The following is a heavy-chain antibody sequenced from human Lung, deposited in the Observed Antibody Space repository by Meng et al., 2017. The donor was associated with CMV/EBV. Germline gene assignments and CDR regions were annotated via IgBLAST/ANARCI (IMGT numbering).Heavy chain of an antibody. CDR2: INEDGTTT. CDR3: ARDIGGVSGY. Sequence: SCAASGFTFSSFWVHWVRQVPGKGLVWVSRINEDGTTTNYADSVKGRFTISRDNARNTVYLQINSLKVEDTAVYYCARDIGGVSGYWGQGTLVTVSS. CDR1: GFTFSSFW. V-gene: IGHV3-74*01. D-gene: IGHD3-3*01. J-gene: IGHJ4*02.